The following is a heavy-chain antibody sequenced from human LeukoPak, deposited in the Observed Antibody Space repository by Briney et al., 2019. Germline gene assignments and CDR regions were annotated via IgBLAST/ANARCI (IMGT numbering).Heavy chain of an antibody. CDR3: ARELVGIHYYGSGTSYGMDV. J-gene: IGHJ6*02. D-gene: IGHD3-10*01. V-gene: IGHV1-2*06. Sequence: ASMKVSCKASGYTFTVYFIHWVRQAPGQGLEWMGRINPNSGATDYAQKFQGRVTMTRDTSISTAYMELSSLKSDDTAVYYCARELVGIHYYGSGTSYGMDVWGQGTTVTVSS. CDR2: INPNSGAT. CDR1: GYTFTVYF.